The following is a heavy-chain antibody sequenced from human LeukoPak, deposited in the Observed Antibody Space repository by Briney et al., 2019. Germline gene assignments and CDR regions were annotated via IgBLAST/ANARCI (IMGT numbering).Heavy chain of an antibody. CDR1: GFTFDGYA. Sequence: PGGSLRLSCAASGFTFDGYAMHWVRQAPGKGLEWVSGISWNSGLIDYADSVKGRFTIPRDNAKNSLYLQMNSLKAEDTAFYYCAKVGIFGLVTYYFDYWGQGTLVTVSS. D-gene: IGHD3/OR15-3a*01. V-gene: IGHV3-9*01. CDR3: AKVGIFGLVTYYFDY. J-gene: IGHJ4*02. CDR2: ISWNSGLI.